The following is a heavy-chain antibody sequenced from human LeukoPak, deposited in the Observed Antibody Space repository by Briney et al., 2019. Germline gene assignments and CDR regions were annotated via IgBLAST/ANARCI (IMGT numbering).Heavy chain of an antibody. D-gene: IGHD5/OR15-5a*01. CDR3: ARDRSTTHFDY. CDR2: ISYDGSNT. CDR1: AFIFSHYG. J-gene: IGHJ4*02. V-gene: IGHV3-30*03. Sequence: GRSLRLSCAPSAFIFSHYGMHWDRQAPGKGLGWVAVISYDGSNTYYADSVKGRLTISRDNSMNTLFLQMDSLRAEDTAVYYCARDRSTTHFDYWGEGTLVTVSS.